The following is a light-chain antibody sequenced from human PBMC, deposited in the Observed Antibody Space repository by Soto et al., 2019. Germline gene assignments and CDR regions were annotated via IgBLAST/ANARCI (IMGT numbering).Light chain of an antibody. J-gene: IGLJ3*02. CDR1: TGAVTGGHY. CDR2: DTS. V-gene: IGLV7-46*01. Sequence: QAVVTQEPSLTVSPGGTVTLTCGSSTGAVTGGHYAHWFQQKPGQAPKTLIYDTSNKHSWTPARFSGSLLGGKAALTLSGAEPEDEDEYSCSLCDSGAWVFGGGTKLTVL. CDR3: SLCDSGAWV.